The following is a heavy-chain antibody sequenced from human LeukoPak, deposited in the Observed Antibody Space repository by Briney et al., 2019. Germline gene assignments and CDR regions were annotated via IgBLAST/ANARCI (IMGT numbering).Heavy chain of an antibody. V-gene: IGHV4-59*12. Sequence: PSETLSLTCTVSGGSISSYYWSWIRQPPGKGLEWIGYIYYSGSTNYNPSLKSRVTISVDTSKNQFSLKLSSVTAADTAVYYCAREAVAAAGYFDYWGQGTLVTVSS. CDR1: GGSISSYY. J-gene: IGHJ4*02. D-gene: IGHD6-19*01. CDR2: IYYSGST. CDR3: AREAVAAAGYFDY.